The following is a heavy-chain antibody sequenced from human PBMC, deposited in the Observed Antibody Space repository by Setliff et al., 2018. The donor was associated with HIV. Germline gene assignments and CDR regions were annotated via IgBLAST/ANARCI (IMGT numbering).Heavy chain of an antibody. Sequence: LSLTCTVSGYSISSGYYWGWIRQPPGKGLEWIGSIYHSGSTYYNPSLKSRVTISVDTSKNQFSLKLSSVTAADTAVYYCARDPYGITTRDWYFDLWGRGTLVTVSS. CDR1: GYSISSGYY. CDR2: IYHSGST. V-gene: IGHV4-38-2*02. J-gene: IGHJ2*01. CDR3: ARDPYGITTRDWYFDL. D-gene: IGHD3-10*01.